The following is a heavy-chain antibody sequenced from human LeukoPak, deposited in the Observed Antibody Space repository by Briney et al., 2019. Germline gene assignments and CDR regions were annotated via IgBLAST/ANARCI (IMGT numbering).Heavy chain of an antibody. CDR1: GFTFSSYS. J-gene: IGHJ6*03. D-gene: IGHD3-22*01. CDR2: ISSSSSYT. V-gene: IGHV3-21*01. Sequence: GGSLRLSCAASGFTFSSYSMNWVRQAPGKGLEWVSSISSSSSYTYYADSVKGRFTISRDNAKNSLYLQMNSLRAEDTAVYYCARDWLCMDVWGKGTTVTVSS. CDR3: ARDWLCMDV.